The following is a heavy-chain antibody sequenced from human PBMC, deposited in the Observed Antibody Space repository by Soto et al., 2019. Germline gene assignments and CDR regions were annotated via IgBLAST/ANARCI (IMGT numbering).Heavy chain of an antibody. V-gene: IGHV3-21*01. D-gene: IGHD6-19*01. Sequence: EVQLVESGGGLVKPGRSLRLSCAASGFTFSSYSMNWVRQAPGKGLEWVSSISRSSSNMYYADSVKGRFTISRDNAKNSLYLQMNSLRAEDTAVYYCARDRGSSGWYAGGWFDPWGQGTLVTVSS. CDR2: ISRSSSNM. J-gene: IGHJ5*02. CDR3: ARDRGSSGWYAGGWFDP. CDR1: GFTFSSYS.